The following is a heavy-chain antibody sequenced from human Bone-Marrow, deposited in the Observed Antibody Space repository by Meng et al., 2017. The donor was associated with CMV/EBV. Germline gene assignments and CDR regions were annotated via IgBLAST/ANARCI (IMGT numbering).Heavy chain of an antibody. CDR3: ARDPLNYGDKKGGFDY. V-gene: IGHV3-7*01. D-gene: IGHD4-17*01. J-gene: IGHJ4*02. Sequence: GGSLRLSCAASGFTFSSYWMSWVRQAPGKGLEWVANIKQDGSEKYYVDSVKGRFTISRDNAKNSLYLQMNSLRAEDTAVYYCARDPLNYGDKKGGFDYWGQGTLVTGSS. CDR2: IKQDGSEK. CDR1: GFTFSSYW.